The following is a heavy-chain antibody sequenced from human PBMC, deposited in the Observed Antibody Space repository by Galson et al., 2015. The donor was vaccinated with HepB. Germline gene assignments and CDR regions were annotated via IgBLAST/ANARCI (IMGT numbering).Heavy chain of an antibody. D-gene: IGHD3-10*01. CDR3: ARGSAMVRGVIYYYYYYGMDV. V-gene: IGHV1-69*06. J-gene: IGHJ6*02. CDR2: IIPIFGTA. CDR1: GGTFSSYA. Sequence: VKVSCKASGGTFSSYAISWVRQAPGQGLEWMGGIIPIFGTANYAQKFQGRVTITADKSTSTAYMELSSLRSEDTAVYYCARGSAMVRGVIYYYYYYGMDVWGQGTTVTVSS.